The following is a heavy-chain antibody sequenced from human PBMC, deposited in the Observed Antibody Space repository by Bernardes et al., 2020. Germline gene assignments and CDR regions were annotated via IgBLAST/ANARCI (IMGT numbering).Heavy chain of an antibody. Sequence: GGSLRLSSAASGFTVSSNYMSWVRQAPGKGLEWVSVIYSGGSTYYADSVKGRFTISRDNSKNTLYLQMNSLRAEDTAVYYWARVGYYDSRGYDTLSDYWGEGTLVSVSA. V-gene: IGHV3-53*01. CDR1: GFTVSSNY. CDR3: ARVGYYDSRGYDTLSDY. D-gene: IGHD3-22*01. J-gene: IGHJ4*02. CDR2: IYSGGST.